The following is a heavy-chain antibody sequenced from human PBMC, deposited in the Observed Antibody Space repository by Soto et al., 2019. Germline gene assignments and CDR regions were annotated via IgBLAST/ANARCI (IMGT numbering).Heavy chain of an antibody. CDR2: IIPIFGTA. CDR3: ARGWNYFGYFDY. D-gene: IGHD1-7*01. Sequence: QVQLVQSGAEVKKPGSSVKVSCKASGGTFSSYAISWVRQAPGQGLEWMGGIIPIFGTANYAQKFQGRVKIFAAXSTSTAYMELSSLRSEDTAVYYCARGWNYFGYFDYWGQGTLVTVSS. V-gene: IGHV1-69*12. CDR1: GGTFSSYA. J-gene: IGHJ4*02.